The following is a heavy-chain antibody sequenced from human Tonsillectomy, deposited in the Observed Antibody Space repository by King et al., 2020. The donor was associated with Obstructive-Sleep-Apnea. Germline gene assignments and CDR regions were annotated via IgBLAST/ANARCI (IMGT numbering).Heavy chain of an antibody. CDR1: GFTFSSYG. CDR3: AKGGSYYDILTGLDY. D-gene: IGHD3-9*01. J-gene: IGHJ4*02. CDR2: IRYDGSNK. Sequence: VQLVESGGGVVQPGGSLRLSCAASGFTFSSYGMHWVRQAPGKGLEWVAFIRYDGSNKYYANSVKGRLTISRDNSKNTLYLQMNSLRAEDTAEYYCAKGGSYYDILTGLDYWGQGTLVTVSS. V-gene: IGHV3-30*02.